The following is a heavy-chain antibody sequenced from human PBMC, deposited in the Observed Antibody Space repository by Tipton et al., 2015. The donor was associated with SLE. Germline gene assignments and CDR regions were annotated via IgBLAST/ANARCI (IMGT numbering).Heavy chain of an antibody. V-gene: IGHV4-59*01. CDR1: GGSFSGYY. D-gene: IGHD6-19*01. CDR3: ARSGTARIAGAGPAFDI. Sequence: TLSLTCAVYGGSFSGYYWSWIRQPPGKGLEWIGYIYYSGSTNYNPSLKSRVTISVDTSKNQFSLKLSSVTAADTAVYYCARSGTARIAGAGPAFDIWGQGPMVPVSS. CDR2: IYYSGST. J-gene: IGHJ3*02.